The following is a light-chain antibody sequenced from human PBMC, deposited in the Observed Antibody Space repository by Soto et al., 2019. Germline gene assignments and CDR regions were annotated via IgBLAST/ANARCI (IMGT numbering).Light chain of an antibody. V-gene: IGKV3-11*01. Sequence: EIVLTQSPATLSLSPGERAILSCRASQSVSTFLAWFQQKPGQPPRLLIYNASNRTTGIPARFSGSGSGTEFTLTISSLQSEDFGIYYCKQYNNWPPITFGQGTHWRL. CDR2: NAS. CDR1: QSVSTF. CDR3: KQYNNWPPIT. J-gene: IGKJ5*01.